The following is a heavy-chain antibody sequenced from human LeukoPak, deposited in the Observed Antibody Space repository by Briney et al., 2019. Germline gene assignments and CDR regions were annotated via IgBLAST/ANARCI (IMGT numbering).Heavy chain of an antibody. J-gene: IGHJ3*02. CDR1: GFIVSNKY. D-gene: IGHD3-3*01. Sequence: PGGSLRLSCAASGFIVSNKYTTWVRQAPGKGLEWVALIYNDGRTYYADSVKGRCAISRDNSKNTLYLQVNSLRVEDTAIYYCARGLFLSGYLDAFDMWGQGTVVSVSS. CDR2: IYNDGRT. V-gene: IGHV3-53*01. CDR3: ARGLFLSGYLDAFDM.